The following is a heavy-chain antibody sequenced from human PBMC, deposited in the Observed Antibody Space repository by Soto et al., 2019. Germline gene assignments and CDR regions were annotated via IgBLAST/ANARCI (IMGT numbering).Heavy chain of an antibody. D-gene: IGHD3-10*01. V-gene: IGHV4-34*01. Sequence: SETLSLTCSVCSGSFSGYYWGWIRQSPGKGLEWIGEINHRGDTNYNPSLRSRVTISVDTSKNQFSLRVTSVTAADTAIYYCVRDVQGVPDSWGQGNLVTVSS. CDR2: INHRGDT. CDR1: SGSFSGYY. J-gene: IGHJ4*02. CDR3: VRDVQGVPDS.